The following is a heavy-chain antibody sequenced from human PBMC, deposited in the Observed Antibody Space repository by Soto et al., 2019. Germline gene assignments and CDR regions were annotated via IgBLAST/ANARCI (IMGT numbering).Heavy chain of an antibody. Sequence: PSETLSLTCTVSGGSISSSSYYWGWIRQPPGKGLEWIGSIYYSGSTYYNPSLKSRVTISVDTSKNQFSLKLSSVTAADTAVYYCARLSYYGSGSYYSSLDYWGQGTLVTVSS. D-gene: IGHD3-10*01. CDR1: GGSISSSSYY. J-gene: IGHJ4*02. V-gene: IGHV4-39*01. CDR3: ARLSYYGSGSYYSSLDY. CDR2: IYYSGST.